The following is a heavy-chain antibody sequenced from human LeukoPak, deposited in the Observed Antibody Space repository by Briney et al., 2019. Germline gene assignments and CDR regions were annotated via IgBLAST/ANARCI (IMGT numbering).Heavy chain of an antibody. J-gene: IGHJ4*02. D-gene: IGHD5-18*01. Sequence: VASVKVSCKASGYTFTGYYMHWVRQAPGQGLEWMGWMNPNSGNTGYAQKFQGRVTITRNTSISTAYMELSSLRSEDTAVYYCARGPAWGYSSPYYFDYWGQGTLVTVSS. V-gene: IGHV1-8*03. CDR1: GYTFTGYY. CDR2: MNPNSGNT. CDR3: ARGPAWGYSSPYYFDY.